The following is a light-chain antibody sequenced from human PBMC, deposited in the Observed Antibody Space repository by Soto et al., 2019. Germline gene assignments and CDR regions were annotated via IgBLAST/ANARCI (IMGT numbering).Light chain of an antibody. J-gene: IGKJ4*01. CDR1: QTILYSSNNKNY. V-gene: IGKV4-1*01. Sequence: IVMTQSPDSLAVSLGARATINCKSSQTILYSSNNKNYLTWYQQKLGQPPKLLISWASTRESGVPARFIGGGSGTDFTLTISSLQAEDVAVYYCQQCYSAPLTFGGGTKVEIK. CDR2: WAS. CDR3: QQCYSAPLT.